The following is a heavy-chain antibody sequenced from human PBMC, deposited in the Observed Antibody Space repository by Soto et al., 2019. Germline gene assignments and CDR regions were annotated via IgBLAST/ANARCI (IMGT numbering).Heavy chain of an antibody. CDR1: GYTFTSYA. CDR3: ARDPSYNGMDV. CDR2: INAGNGNT. J-gene: IGHJ6*02. Sequence: QVQLVQSGAEEKKPGASVKVSCKASGYTFTSYAMHWVRQAPGQRLEWMGWINAGNGNTKNSQKFQGRVTITRDTSASTAYMELSSPRSEDTDVYYCARDPSYNGMDVWSQGTTVTVSS. V-gene: IGHV1-3*05.